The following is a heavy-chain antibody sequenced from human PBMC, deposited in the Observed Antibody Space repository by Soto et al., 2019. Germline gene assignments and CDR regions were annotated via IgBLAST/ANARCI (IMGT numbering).Heavy chain of an antibody. D-gene: IGHD6-13*01. Sequence: APVKVSCKASGYTFTSYYMHWVRQAPGQGLERMGIINPSGGSTSYAQKFQGRVTMTRDTSTSTVYMELSSLRSEDTAVYYCERKRRREAAGTALYLDYWGQGILVNVS. CDR3: ERKRRREAAGTALYLDY. V-gene: IGHV1-46*01. CDR1: GYTFTSYY. J-gene: IGHJ4*02. CDR2: INPSGGST.